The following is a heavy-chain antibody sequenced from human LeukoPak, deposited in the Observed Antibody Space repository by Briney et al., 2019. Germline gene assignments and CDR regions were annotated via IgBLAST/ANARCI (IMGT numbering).Heavy chain of an antibody. V-gene: IGHV3-30*02. D-gene: IGHD3-22*01. CDR2: MRYDGSNK. Sequence: GGSLRLSCAASGFAFSSGVTFSTYGMYWVRQAPGKGLEWVAFMRYDGSNKYYADSVKGRFTISGDNSRNTLYLQMNSLRAEDTAVYYCARIYDTTGYYLGPFGYWGQGTLVTVSS. J-gene: IGHJ4*02. CDR3: ARIYDTTGYYLGPFGY. CDR1: GFAFSSGVTFSTYG.